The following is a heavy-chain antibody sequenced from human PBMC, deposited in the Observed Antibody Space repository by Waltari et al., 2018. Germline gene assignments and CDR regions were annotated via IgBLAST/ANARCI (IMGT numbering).Heavy chain of an antibody. Sequence: QLQLQESGPGLVKPSETLSLTCTVSGGSISSSSYYWGWIRQPPGKGLEWIGSIYYSGSTYYNPSLNSRVTISVDTSKNQFSLKLSSVTAADTAVYYCARQGGGSFDYWGQGTLVTVSS. J-gene: IGHJ4*02. CDR3: ARQGGGSFDY. V-gene: IGHV4-39*01. CDR1: GGSISSSSYY. CDR2: IYYSGST. D-gene: IGHD1-26*01.